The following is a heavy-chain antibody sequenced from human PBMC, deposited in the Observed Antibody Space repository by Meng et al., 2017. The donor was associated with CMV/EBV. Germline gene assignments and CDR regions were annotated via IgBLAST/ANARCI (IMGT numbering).Heavy chain of an antibody. CDR2: IYTSGST. J-gene: IGHJ4*02. Sequence: ASGMLRPWTHRTLACTLFGGSIGSYNGSGIRQSAGRGLGWIGRIYTSGSTNYNPSLKSRVTMSVDTSKNQFSLKLSSVTAADTAVYYCARVLRWNGVIDYWGQGTLVTVSS. V-gene: IGHV4-4*07. D-gene: IGHD4-23*01. CDR1: GGSIGSYN. CDR3: ARVLRWNGVIDY.